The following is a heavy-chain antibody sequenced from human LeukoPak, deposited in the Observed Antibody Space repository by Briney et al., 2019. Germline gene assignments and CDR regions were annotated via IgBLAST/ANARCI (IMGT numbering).Heavy chain of an antibody. D-gene: IGHD6-13*01. Sequence: ASVKVSCKASGYTFTSYGISWVRQAPGQGLEWMGWISAYNGNTNYAQKLQGRVTMTTDTSTSTAYMELRSLRSDDTAVYYCARALVAAGTGHNWFDPWGQGTLVTVSS. V-gene: IGHV1-18*01. CDR1: GYTFTSYG. CDR3: ARALVAAGTGHNWFDP. J-gene: IGHJ5*02. CDR2: ISAYNGNT.